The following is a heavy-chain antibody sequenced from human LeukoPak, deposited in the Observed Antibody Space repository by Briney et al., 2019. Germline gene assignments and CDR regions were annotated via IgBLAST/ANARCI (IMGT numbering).Heavy chain of an antibody. V-gene: IGHV3-30*18. D-gene: IGHD6-25*01. Sequence: SLRLSCAASGFTFSSYGIHWVRQAPGKGLEWVAVISYDGSNKYYGDSVKGRFTISRDNSKNTLFLQMNSLRPEDTAVYYCAKESGDYYFDFWGQGTLVTVSS. CDR2: ISYDGSNK. CDR3: AKESGDYYFDF. CDR1: GFTFSSYG. J-gene: IGHJ4*02.